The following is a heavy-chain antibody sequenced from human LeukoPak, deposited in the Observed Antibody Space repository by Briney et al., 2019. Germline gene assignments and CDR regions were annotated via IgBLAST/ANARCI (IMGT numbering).Heavy chain of an antibody. CDR3: ARATNTYYDSWSGYYNAPNNWFDP. CDR1: GGSISSGGYY. D-gene: IGHD3-3*01. Sequence: MSSETLSLTCTVSGGSISSGGYYWSWIRQHPGKGLEWIGYIYYSGSTYYNPSLKSRVTISVDTSKNQFSLKLSSVTAADTAVYYCARATNTYYDSWSGYYNAPNNWFDPWGQGTLVTVSS. J-gene: IGHJ5*02. CDR2: IYYSGST. V-gene: IGHV4-31*03.